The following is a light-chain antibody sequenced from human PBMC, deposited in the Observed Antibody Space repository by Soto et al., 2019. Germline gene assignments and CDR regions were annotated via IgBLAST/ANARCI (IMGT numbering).Light chain of an antibody. J-gene: IGLJ3*02. V-gene: IGLV1-40*01. CDR2: GNS. CDR1: SSNIGAGYD. Sequence: QSVLTQPPSVSGAPGQRVTISCTGSSSNIGAGYDVHWYQQLPGTAPKLLIYGNSNRPSGVPDRFSGSKSGTTASLAITGLQDEDVAEYYCQSYDSSLSGSGVFGGGTQLTVL. CDR3: QSYDSSLSGSGV.